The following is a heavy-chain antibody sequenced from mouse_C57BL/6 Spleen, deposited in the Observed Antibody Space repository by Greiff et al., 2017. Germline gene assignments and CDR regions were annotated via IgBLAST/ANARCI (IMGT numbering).Heavy chain of an antibody. CDR2: INYDGSST. J-gene: IGHJ2*01. D-gene: IGHD1-1*01. CDR1: GFTFSDYY. Sequence: EVHLVESEGGLVQPGSSMKLSCTASGFTFSDYYMAWVRQVPEKGLEWVANINYDGSSTYYLDSLKSRFIISRDNAKNILYLQMSSLKSEDTATYYCARGDYYGSSWYYFDYWGQGTTLTVSS. V-gene: IGHV5-16*01. CDR3: ARGDYYGSSWYYFDY.